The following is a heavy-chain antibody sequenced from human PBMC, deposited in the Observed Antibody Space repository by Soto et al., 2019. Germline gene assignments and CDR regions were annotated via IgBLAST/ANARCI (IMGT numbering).Heavy chain of an antibody. V-gene: IGHV4-31*03. D-gene: IGHD3-22*01. CDR2: IYYSGST. Sequence: SETLSLTCSVSGGSISSGGYYWSWIRQHPGKGLEWIGYIYYSGSTYYNPSLKSRVTISVDTSKNQFSLKLSSVTAADTAVYYCAREYFDSSGYITLFDYWGQGTLVTVS. CDR1: GGSISSGGYY. J-gene: IGHJ4*02. CDR3: AREYFDSSGYITLFDY.